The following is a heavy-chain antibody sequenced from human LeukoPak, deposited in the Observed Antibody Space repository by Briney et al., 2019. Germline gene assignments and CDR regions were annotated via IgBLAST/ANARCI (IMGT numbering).Heavy chain of an antibody. CDR1: GFTFSSYE. J-gene: IGHJ6*04. CDR2: ISSSGSTI. Sequence: PGGSLRLSCAASGFTFSSYEMNWVRQAPGKGLEWVSYISSSGSTIYYADSVKGRFTISRHNAKNSLYLQMNSLRAEDTAVYYCAELGITMIGGVWGKGTTVTISS. V-gene: IGHV3-48*03. CDR3: AELGITMIGGV. D-gene: IGHD3-10*02.